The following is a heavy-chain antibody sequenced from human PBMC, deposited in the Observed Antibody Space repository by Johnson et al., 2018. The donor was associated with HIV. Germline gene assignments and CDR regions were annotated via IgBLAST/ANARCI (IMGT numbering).Heavy chain of an antibody. CDR1: GFTFSSYG. CDR3: ARVSRLGDIAVLSDAFDI. D-gene: IGHD6-19*01. V-gene: IGHV3-30*03. Sequence: QVQLVESGGGVVQPGRSLRLSCAASGFTFSSYGMHWVRQAPGKGPEWVAVISYDGSNKYYADSVKGRFTISRDNSKNTLYLQINSLRAEDTALYYCARVSRLGDIAVLSDAFDIWGQGTLVTVSS. J-gene: IGHJ3*02. CDR2: ISYDGSNK.